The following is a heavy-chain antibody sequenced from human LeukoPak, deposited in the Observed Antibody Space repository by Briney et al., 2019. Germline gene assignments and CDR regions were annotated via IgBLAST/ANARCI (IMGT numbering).Heavy chain of an antibody. Sequence: GASVKVSCKASGYTFTGYYMHWVRQAPGQGLERMGIINPSGGSTSYAQKFQGRVTMTRDTSTSTVYMELSSLRSEDTAVYYCAREGSGSKSFDYWGQGTLVTVSS. D-gene: IGHD3-10*01. V-gene: IGHV1-46*01. CDR1: GYTFTGYY. CDR3: AREGSGSKSFDY. J-gene: IGHJ4*02. CDR2: INPSGGST.